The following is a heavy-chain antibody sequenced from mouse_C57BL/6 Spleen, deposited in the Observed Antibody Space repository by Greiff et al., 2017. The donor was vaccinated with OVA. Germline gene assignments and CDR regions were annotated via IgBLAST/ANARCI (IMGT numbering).Heavy chain of an antibody. V-gene: IGHV5-6*02. CDR1: GFTFSSYG. D-gene: IGHD1-1*01. CDR2: ISSGGSYT. CDR3: ARQGGYDGSSYYYFDY. J-gene: IGHJ2*01. Sequence: VKLVESGGDLVKPGGSLKLSCAASGFTFSSYGMSWVRQTPDKRLEWVATISSGGSYTYYPDSVKGRFTISRDNAKNTLYLQMSSLKSEDTAMYYCARQGGYDGSSYYYFDYWGQGTTLTVSS.